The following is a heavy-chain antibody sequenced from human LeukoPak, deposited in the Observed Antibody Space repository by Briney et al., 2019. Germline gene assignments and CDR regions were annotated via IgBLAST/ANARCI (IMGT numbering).Heavy chain of an antibody. D-gene: IGHD3-16*01. CDR1: GFTFSSYG. CDR2: IPYDGSNK. V-gene: IGHV3-30*02. J-gene: IGHJ4*02. CDR3: AKDWVFDY. Sequence: GGSLRLSCAASGFTFSSYGMHWVRQAPGEGLEWVAFIPYDGSNKYYADSLKGRFSISRDNSKNTLYLQMNSLRAEDTAVYYCAKDWVFDYWGQGTLVTVSS.